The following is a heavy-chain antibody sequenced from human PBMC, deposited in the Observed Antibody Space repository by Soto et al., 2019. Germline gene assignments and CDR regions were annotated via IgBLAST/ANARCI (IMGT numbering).Heavy chain of an antibody. J-gene: IGHJ4*02. V-gene: IGHV3-30-3*01. CDR3: ARGQYYYDSSGYYQH. D-gene: IGHD3-22*01. CDR2: ISYDGSNK. CDR1: GFTFSSYA. Sequence: GGSLRLSCAASGFTFSSYAMHWVRQAPGKGLEWVAVISYDGSNKYYADSVKGRFTISRDNSKNTLYLQMNSLRAEDTVVYYCARGQYYYDSSGYYQHWGQGTLVTVSS.